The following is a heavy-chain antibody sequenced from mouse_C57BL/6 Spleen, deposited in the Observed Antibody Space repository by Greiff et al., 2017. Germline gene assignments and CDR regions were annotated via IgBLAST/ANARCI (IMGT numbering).Heavy chain of an antibody. V-gene: IGHV1-64*01. CDR2: IHPNSGST. J-gene: IGHJ1*03. CDR3: SRGRVVAKDFDV. CDR1: GYPFTSYW. Sequence: QVQLQQPGAELVKPGASVKLSCKASGYPFTSYWMHWVKQRPGQGLEWIGMIHPNSGSTNYNEKFKSKATLTVDKSSSTAYIQLGSVTSEDSAVYYCSRGRVVAKDFDVWGTGTTVTASS. D-gene: IGHD1-1*01.